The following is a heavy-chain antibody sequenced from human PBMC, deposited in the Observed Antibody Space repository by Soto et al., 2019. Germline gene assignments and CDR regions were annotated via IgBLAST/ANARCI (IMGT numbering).Heavy chain of an antibody. CDR2: INAGNGNT. CDR1: GYTFTSYA. Sequence: ASVKVSCKASGYTFTSYAMHWVRQAPGQRLEWMGWINAGNGNTKYSQKFQGRVTITRDTSASTAYMELSSLRSEDTAVYYCARVYYGSGSYYYYYGMDVWGQGTTVTVSS. V-gene: IGHV1-3*01. CDR3: ARVYYGSGSYYYYYGMDV. D-gene: IGHD3-10*01. J-gene: IGHJ6*02.